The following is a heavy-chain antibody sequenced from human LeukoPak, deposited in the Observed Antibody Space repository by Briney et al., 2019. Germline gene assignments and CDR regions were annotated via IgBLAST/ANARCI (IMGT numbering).Heavy chain of an antibody. J-gene: IGHJ3*02. Sequence: GGSLRLSCAASEFTFSTYWMTWVRQAPGKGLEWVANIKGDGSEKRYVGSVKGRFTISRDNAKNSLYLQMNSLRADDTAVYYCAREFNIAVAGIFTGFDIWGQGTMVTVSS. CDR3: AREFNIAVAGIFTGFDI. CDR1: EFTFSTYW. CDR2: IKGDGSEK. D-gene: IGHD6-19*01. V-gene: IGHV3-7*03.